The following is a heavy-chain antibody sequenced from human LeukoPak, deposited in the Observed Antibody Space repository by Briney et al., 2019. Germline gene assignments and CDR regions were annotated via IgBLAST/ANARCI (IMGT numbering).Heavy chain of an antibody. CDR3: ASILGPWYIDS. Sequence: SETLSLTSTVYTGSVSSTPYYWRWIRQPPGKGLEYIGYFHYSGSTSYNPSLNSRVTISLDTSNNQFSLRLSSVTAADTAVYYCASILGPWYIDSWGQGTLVTVSS. CDR1: TGSVSSTPYY. D-gene: IGHD4/OR15-4a*01. J-gene: IGHJ5*01. CDR2: FHYSGST. V-gene: IGHV4-61*01.